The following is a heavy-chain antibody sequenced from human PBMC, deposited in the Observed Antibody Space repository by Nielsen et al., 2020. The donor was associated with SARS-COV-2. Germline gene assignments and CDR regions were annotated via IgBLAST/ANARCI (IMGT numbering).Heavy chain of an antibody. CDR3: VKSRDQMLYDDAFDI. J-gene: IGHJ3*02. CDR2: ISYDGSHK. V-gene: IGHV3-30*04. CDR1: GFTFSRYT. Sequence: GGSLRLSCVGSGFTFSRYTMHWVRQAPGKGLEWVAAISYDGSHKYYADSVRGRFTISRDNSKNTLHLQMSSLRVEDTAVYYCVKSRDQMLYDDAFDIWGQGTTVTVSS. D-gene: IGHD2-2*01.